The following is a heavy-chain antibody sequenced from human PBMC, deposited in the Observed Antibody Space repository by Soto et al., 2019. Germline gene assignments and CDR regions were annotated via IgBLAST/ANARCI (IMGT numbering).Heavy chain of an antibody. D-gene: IGHD2-21*01. Sequence: GGSLRLSCSASGFTFSSYSMNWVRQAPGKGLEWVSYINSGSSSKHYADAVTGRFTISRDNAKNSLYLQMNSLRDEDTAVYYCTRDPHSLEYWGQGTLVTVSS. CDR1: GFTFSSYS. CDR2: INSGSSSK. J-gene: IGHJ4*02. CDR3: TRDPHSLEY. V-gene: IGHV3-48*02.